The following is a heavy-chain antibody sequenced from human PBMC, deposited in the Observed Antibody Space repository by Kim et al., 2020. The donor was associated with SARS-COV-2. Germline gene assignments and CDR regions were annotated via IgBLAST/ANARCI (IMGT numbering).Heavy chain of an antibody. CDR3: AREGWLRSERYFDY. CDR2: IYYSGST. V-gene: IGHV4-39*01. J-gene: IGHJ4*02. D-gene: IGHD5-12*01. Sequence: SETLSLTCTVSGGSISSSSYYWGWIRQPPGKGLEWIGSIYYSGSTYYNPSLKSRVTISVDTSKNQFSLKLSSVTAADTAVYYCAREGWLRSERYFDYWGQGTLVTVSS. CDR1: GGSISSSSYY.